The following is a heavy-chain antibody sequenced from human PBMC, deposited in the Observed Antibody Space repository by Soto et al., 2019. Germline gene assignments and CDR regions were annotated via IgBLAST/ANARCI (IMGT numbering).Heavy chain of an antibody. CDR1: GYSFSSYD. V-gene: IGHV1-8*01. J-gene: IGHJ6*02. CDR3: AKVGSSWYYHGMDV. D-gene: IGHD6-13*01. CDR2: MNPNSGDT. Sequence: QVQLVQSGVEVKKPGASVKVSCKASGYSFSSYDINWVRQVTGQGLEWMGWMNPNSGDTGYAQKFQGRVTMTRNTSISTAYMELSSLRYEDTAVYYCAKVGSSWYYHGMDVWGQGTTVTVSS.